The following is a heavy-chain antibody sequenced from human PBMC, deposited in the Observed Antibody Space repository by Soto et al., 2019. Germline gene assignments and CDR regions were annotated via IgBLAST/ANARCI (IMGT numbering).Heavy chain of an antibody. CDR1: GFTFSSYA. Sequence: PGGSLRLSCAASGFTFSSYAMSWVRQAPGKGLEWVSAISGSGGSTYYADSVKGRFTISRDNSKNTLYLQMNSLRAEDTAVYYCAKEVGIVVVPAEVPDPESTNWFDPWGQGTLVTVSS. CDR3: AKEVGIVVVPAEVPDPESTNWFDP. V-gene: IGHV3-23*01. J-gene: IGHJ5*02. D-gene: IGHD2-2*03. CDR2: ISGSGGST.